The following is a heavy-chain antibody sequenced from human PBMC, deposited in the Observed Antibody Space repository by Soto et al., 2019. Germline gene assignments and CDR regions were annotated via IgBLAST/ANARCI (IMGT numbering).Heavy chain of an antibody. J-gene: IGHJ3*02. D-gene: IGHD3-10*01. V-gene: IGHV2-5*01. Sequence: QITLKESGPTLVKPTQTLTLTCTFSGFSLSTSGVGVGWIRQPPGKALEWLALIYCNDDKRYSPSLKSRLTITKDTSKNQVVLTMTNMDPVDTATYYCAHSPEGYGSGSYYSDAFDIWGQGKMVTVSS. CDR3: AHSPEGYGSGSYYSDAFDI. CDR2: IYCNDDK. CDR1: GFSLSTSGVG.